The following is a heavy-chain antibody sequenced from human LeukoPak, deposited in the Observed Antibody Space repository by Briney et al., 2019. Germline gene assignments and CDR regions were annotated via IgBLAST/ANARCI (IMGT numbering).Heavy chain of an antibody. CDR3: ARDSSGYFDY. CDR2: IYYSGST. D-gene: IGHD3-10*01. J-gene: IGHJ4*02. CDR1: GGSISSYY. V-gene: IGHV4-59*01. Sequence: SETLSLTCTVSGGSISSYYWSWIRQPPGKGLEWIGYIYYSGSTNYNPSLKSRVTISVDTSKNQFSLKLSSVTAADTAVYYCARDSSGYFDYWGQGTLVTVSS.